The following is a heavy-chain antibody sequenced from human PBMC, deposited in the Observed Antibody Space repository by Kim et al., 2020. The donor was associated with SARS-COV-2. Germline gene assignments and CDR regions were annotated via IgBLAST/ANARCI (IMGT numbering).Heavy chain of an antibody. D-gene: IGHD5-18*01. J-gene: IGHJ3*02. V-gene: IGHV3-53*01. CDR1: GFTVSSNY. Sequence: GASLRLSCAASGFTVSSNYMSWVRQAPGKGLEWVSVIYSGGSTYYADSVKGRYTISRDNSKNTLYLQMNSLRAEDTAVYYCARDIQLWPYDAFDIWGQGTMVYGSS. CDR3: ARDIQLWPYDAFDI. CDR2: IYSGGST.